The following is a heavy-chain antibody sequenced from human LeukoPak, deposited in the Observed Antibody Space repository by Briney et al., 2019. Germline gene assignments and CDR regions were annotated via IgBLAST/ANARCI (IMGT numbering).Heavy chain of an antibody. Sequence: SETLSLTCTVSGGSVSSGSYYWSWIRQPPGKGLEWIGYIYYSGSTNYNPSLKSRVTISVDTSKDQFSLKLSSVTAADTAVYYCARGALAGYYYDSSGPLLFDYWGQGTLVTVSS. J-gene: IGHJ4*02. CDR1: GGSVSSGSYY. CDR2: IYYSGST. CDR3: ARGALAGYYYDSSGPLLFDY. D-gene: IGHD3-22*01. V-gene: IGHV4-61*01.